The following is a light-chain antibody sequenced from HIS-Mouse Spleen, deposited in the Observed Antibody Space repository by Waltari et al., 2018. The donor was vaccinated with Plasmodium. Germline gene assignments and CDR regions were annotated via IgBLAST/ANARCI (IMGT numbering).Light chain of an antibody. CDR2: GAS. V-gene: IGKV3-20*01. CDR1: PSVSSSY. J-gene: IGKJ2*01. Sequence: ELASTQSPGTLSLSPGERATLPCRASPSVSSSYLAWYQPQPGHAPRLLISGASSRATVIPAMSSGSASGEDFTLTISRLEPEDFAVYYCQQYGSSPYTFGQGTKLEIK. CDR3: QQYGSSPYT.